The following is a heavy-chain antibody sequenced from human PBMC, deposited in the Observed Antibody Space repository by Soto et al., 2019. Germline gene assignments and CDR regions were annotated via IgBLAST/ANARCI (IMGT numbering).Heavy chain of an antibody. D-gene: IGHD3-3*01. CDR1: GGSFSGYY. CDR3: ARSPLSRFHSGMDV. J-gene: IGHJ6*02. Sequence: QVQLQQWGAGLLKPSETLSLTCAVYGGSFSGYYRSWIRQPPGKGLEWIGEINHSGSTNYNPSLKSRVTISVDTSKNQFSLKLSSVTAADTAVYYCARSPLSRFHSGMDVWGQGTTVTVSS. V-gene: IGHV4-34*01. CDR2: INHSGST.